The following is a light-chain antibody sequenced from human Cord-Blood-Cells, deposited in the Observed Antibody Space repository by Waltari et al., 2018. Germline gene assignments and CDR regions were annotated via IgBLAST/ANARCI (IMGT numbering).Light chain of an antibody. Sequence: QSALTQPASVSGSPGQSITNSCTGTSSDVGGYNYVSWYQQHPGKAPKLMIYDVSKRPSGVSNRFSGSKSGNTASLTISGLQAEDEADYYCSSYTSSSTYVFGTGTKVTVL. CDR3: SSYTSSSTYV. V-gene: IGLV2-14*01. CDR2: DVS. CDR1: SSDVGGYNY. J-gene: IGLJ1*01.